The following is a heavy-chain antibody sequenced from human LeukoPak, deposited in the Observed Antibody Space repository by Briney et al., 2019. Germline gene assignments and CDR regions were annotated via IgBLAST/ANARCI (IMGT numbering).Heavy chain of an antibody. J-gene: IGHJ4*02. V-gene: IGHV3-23*01. CDR1: GFIFSSYA. D-gene: IGHD2-2*01. Sequence: GGSLRLSCAASGFIFSSYAMSWVRQAPGKGLEWVSAISGSGGSTYYADSVKGRFTISRDNSKNTLYVQMSSLRAEDTAVYYCAGTSWLDRYCSSTSCYEGSGYFDYWGQGTLVTVSS. CDR3: AGTSWLDRYCSSTSCYEGSGYFDY. CDR2: ISGSGGST.